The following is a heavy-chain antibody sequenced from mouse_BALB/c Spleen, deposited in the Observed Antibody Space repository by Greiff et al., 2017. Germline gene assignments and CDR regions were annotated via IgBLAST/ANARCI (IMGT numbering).Heavy chain of an antibody. CDR3: ARRIYYDYDEYAMDY. CDR1: GYSITSDYA. Sequence: EVKLMESGPGLVKPSQSLSLTCTVTGYSITSDYAWNWIRQFPGNKLEWMGYISYSGSTSYNPSLKSRISITRDTSKNQFFLQLNSVTTEDTATYYCARRIYYDYDEYAMDYWGQGTSVTVSS. J-gene: IGHJ4*01. CDR2: ISYSGST. V-gene: IGHV3-2*02. D-gene: IGHD2-4*01.